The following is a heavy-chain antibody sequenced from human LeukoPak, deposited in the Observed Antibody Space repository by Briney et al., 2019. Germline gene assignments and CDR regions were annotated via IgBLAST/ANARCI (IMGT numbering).Heavy chain of an antibody. CDR3: ARDRTVVPAANYWYFDL. CDR1: GGSISSYY. D-gene: IGHD2-2*01. V-gene: IGHV4-4*07. Sequence: SETLSLTCTVSGGSISSYYWSWIRQPAGKGLEWIGRIYTSGSANYNPSLKSRVTMSADTSKSQFSLKLSSVTAADTAVYYCARDRTVVPAANYWYFDLWGRGTLVTVSS. J-gene: IGHJ2*01. CDR2: IYTSGSA.